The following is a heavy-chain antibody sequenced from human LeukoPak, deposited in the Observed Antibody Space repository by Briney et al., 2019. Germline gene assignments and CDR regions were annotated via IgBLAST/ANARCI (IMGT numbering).Heavy chain of an antibody. J-gene: IGHJ4*02. Sequence: GASVKVSCKASGYTFTSYDINWVRQATGQGLEWMGWMNPNSGNTGYAQKFQGRVTITRNTSISTAYMELSSLRSEDTAVYYCARGQVGATFFYYGGFGLRYFDYWGQGTLVTVSS. V-gene: IGHV1-8*03. D-gene: IGHD1-26*01. CDR3: ARGQVGATFFYYGGFGLRYFDY. CDR1: GYTFTSYD. CDR2: MNPNSGNT.